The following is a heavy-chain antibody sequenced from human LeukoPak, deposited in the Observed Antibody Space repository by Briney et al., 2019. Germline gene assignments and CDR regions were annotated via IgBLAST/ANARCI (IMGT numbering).Heavy chain of an antibody. CDR3: AKDLGGGSGCYDL. CDR2: ISYDGSNK. J-gene: IGHJ2*01. Sequence: RGSLRLSCAASGFTFSSYGMHWVRQAPGKGLEWVAIISYDGSNKYYTDSVQGRFTIYRDNSKNTLYLQMNSLRAEDTAVYYCAKDLGGGSGCYDLWGRGNPLSVSS. V-gene: IGHV3-30*18. CDR1: GFTFSSYG. D-gene: IGHD6-19*01.